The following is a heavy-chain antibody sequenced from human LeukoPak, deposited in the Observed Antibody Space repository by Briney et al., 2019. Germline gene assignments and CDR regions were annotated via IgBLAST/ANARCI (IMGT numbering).Heavy chain of an antibody. J-gene: IGHJ6*02. CDR1: GFTFSSYA. CDR3: AKSWVRGVPYYYYGMDV. CDR2: ISGSGGST. V-gene: IGHV3-23*01. D-gene: IGHD3-10*01. Sequence: GGSLRLSCAASGFTFSSYAMSWVRQAPGKGLEWVSAISGSGGSTYYADSVKGRFTISRDNSKNTLYLQMNSLRAEDTAVYYCAKSWVRGVPYYYYGMDVWGRGTTVTVSS.